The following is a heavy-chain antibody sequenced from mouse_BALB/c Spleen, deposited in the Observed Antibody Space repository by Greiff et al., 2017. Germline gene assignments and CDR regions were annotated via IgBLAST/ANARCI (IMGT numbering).Heavy chain of an antibody. D-gene: IGHD4-1*01. CDR2: INPSSGYT. V-gene: IGHV1-4*02. CDR1: GYTFTSYT. CDR3: ASLTGKGALGY. Sequence: QVQLKQSAAELARPGASVKMSCKASGYTFTSYTMHWVKQRPGQGLEWIGYINPSSGYTEYNQKFKDKTTLTADKSSSTAYMQLSSLTSEDSAVYYCASLTGKGALGYWGQGTTLTVSS. J-gene: IGHJ2*01.